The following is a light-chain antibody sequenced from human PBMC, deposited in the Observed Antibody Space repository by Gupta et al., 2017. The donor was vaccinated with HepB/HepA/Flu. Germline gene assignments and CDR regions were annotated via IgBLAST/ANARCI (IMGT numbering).Light chain of an antibody. V-gene: IGKV1-33*01. J-gene: IGKJ5*01. CDR1: EDIDIY. CDR2: DAS. Sequence: DIQLTQSPSSMSTSIGDRVTITCQASEDIDIYLSWYQQKPGKAPKLLIYDASNLEVGVPSRFSGSGSGTEFSFTISSLQPEDIATYYCQQCDSLPITFGQGTRLDI. CDR3: QQCDSLPIT.